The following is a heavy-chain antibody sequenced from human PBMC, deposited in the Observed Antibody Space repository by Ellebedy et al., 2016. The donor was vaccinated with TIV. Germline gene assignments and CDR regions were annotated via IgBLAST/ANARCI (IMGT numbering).Heavy chain of an antibody. V-gene: IGHV3-48*01. D-gene: IGHD5-12*01. J-gene: IGHJ4*02. CDR2: VSTTGNTI. Sequence: GGSLRLSXAASGFTFSSYSMNWVRQAPGRGLEWLSYVSTTGNTIYYADSVRGRFTISRDIGQRSLYLQMNSLGAEDTAVYYCARKAKATHDFDYWGQGTLVTVSS. CDR1: GFTFSSYS. CDR3: ARKAKATHDFDY.